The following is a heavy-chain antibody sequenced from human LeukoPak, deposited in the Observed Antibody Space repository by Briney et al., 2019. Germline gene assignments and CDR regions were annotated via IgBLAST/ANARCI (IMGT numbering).Heavy chain of an antibody. CDR3: ARSFDF. Sequence: PGGSLRLSCAASGFTFSSHDVNWVRQAPGKGLEWVSYISTSSSSIYYADSVKGRFTISRDNAKNSLYLQMNSLRDEDTAVYYCARSFDFWGQGTLVTVSS. CDR2: ISTSSSSI. V-gene: IGHV3-48*02. J-gene: IGHJ4*02. CDR1: GFTFSSHD.